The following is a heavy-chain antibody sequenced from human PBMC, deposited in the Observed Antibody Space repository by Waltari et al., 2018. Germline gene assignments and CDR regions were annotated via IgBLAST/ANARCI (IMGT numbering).Heavy chain of an antibody. CDR1: GGSFSGYY. Sequence: QVQLQQWGAGLLKPSETLSLTCAVYGGSFSGYYWSWIRPPPGKGLEWIGEINHSGSTNYNPSLKSRVTISVDTSKNQFSLKLSSVTAADTAVYYCARGNSIAAAPLNWFDPWGQGTLVTVSS. D-gene: IGHD6-13*01. CDR2: INHSGST. J-gene: IGHJ5*02. CDR3: ARGNSIAAAPLNWFDP. V-gene: IGHV4-34*01.